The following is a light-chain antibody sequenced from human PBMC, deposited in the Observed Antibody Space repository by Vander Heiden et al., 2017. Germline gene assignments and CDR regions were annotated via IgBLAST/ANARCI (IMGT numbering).Light chain of an antibody. V-gene: IGLV2-8*01. CDR1: SSDVGGYNY. CDR2: EVS. J-gene: IGLJ2*01. Sequence: QSALTQPPSASGSPGQSVTISCTGTSSDVGGYNYGSWYQQHPGKAPKLMIYEVSKRPSGVPDRFSGSKSGNTASLTVSGLQAEDEADYYCSSYAGNNNVVFGGGTKLTVL. CDR3: SSYAGNNNVV.